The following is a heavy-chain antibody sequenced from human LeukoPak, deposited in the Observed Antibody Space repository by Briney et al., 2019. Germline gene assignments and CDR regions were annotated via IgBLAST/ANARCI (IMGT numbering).Heavy chain of an antibody. D-gene: IGHD1-26*01. Sequence: GTSLRLSCAASGFTFSSYGMHWVRQAPGKGLEWVSAISGSGGSTYYADSVKGRFTISRDNSKNTLYLQMNSPRAEDTAVYYCAKAPHIVGATPFDYWGQGTLVTVSS. CDR3: AKAPHIVGATPFDY. V-gene: IGHV3-23*01. J-gene: IGHJ4*02. CDR2: ISGSGGST. CDR1: GFTFSSYG.